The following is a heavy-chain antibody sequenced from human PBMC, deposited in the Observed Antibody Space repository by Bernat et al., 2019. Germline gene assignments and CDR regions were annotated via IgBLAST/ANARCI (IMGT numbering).Heavy chain of an antibody. D-gene: IGHD5-12*01. Sequence: EVQLVESGGGFVQPGGSLRLSCSASGFTFISYSMHCVRQAPGKGLEYVSAISSNGGSTYYADSVKGRFTISRDNSKNTLYLQMSSLRAEDTAVYYCVKDEWSGYDDFAYWGQGTLVTVSS. CDR3: VKDEWSGYDDFAY. V-gene: IGHV3-64D*06. CDR2: ISSNGGST. CDR1: GFTFISYS. J-gene: IGHJ4*02.